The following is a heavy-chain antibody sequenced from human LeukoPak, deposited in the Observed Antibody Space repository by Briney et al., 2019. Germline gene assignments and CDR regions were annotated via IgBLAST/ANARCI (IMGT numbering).Heavy chain of an antibody. V-gene: IGHV3-30*02. J-gene: IGHJ4*02. CDR1: GFIFSSYG. D-gene: IGHD3-10*01. Sequence: GGSLRLSCAASGFIFSSYGMHWVRPAPGKGLEWVAFIRYDGSNKYYADSVKGRFTISRDNSKNTLYLQMNSLRAEDTAVYYCARAHYYGSGSYSQYYFDYWGQGTLVTVSS. CDR2: IRYDGSNK. CDR3: ARAHYYGSGSYSQYYFDY.